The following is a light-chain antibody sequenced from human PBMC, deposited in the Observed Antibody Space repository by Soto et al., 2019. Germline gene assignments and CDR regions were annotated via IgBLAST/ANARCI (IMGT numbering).Light chain of an antibody. CDR1: SSNIGNNN. Sequence: QSVLTQPTSVSAAPGQTVTISCSGSSSNIGNNNVSWYQQLPGTAPKLLIYDNNKRPSGIPDRFSGSKSGTSATLRITGLQTGDEADYYCGTWDSSMSAVVFGGGTKLTVL. V-gene: IGLV1-51*01. CDR3: GTWDSSMSAVV. J-gene: IGLJ3*02. CDR2: DNN.